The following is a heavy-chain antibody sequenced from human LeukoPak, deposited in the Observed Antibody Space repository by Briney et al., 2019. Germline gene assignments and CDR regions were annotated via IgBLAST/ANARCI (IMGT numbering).Heavy chain of an antibody. CDR2: ISYDGSNK. CDR3: ARGAYGDYD. CDR1: GFTFSSYA. Sequence: GRSLRLSCAASGFTFSSYAMHWVRQAPGKGLEWVAVISYDGSNKYYADSVKGRFTISRDNSKNALYLQMNSLRAEDTAVYYCARGAYGDYDWGQGTLVTVSS. J-gene: IGHJ4*02. D-gene: IGHD4-17*01. V-gene: IGHV3-30*04.